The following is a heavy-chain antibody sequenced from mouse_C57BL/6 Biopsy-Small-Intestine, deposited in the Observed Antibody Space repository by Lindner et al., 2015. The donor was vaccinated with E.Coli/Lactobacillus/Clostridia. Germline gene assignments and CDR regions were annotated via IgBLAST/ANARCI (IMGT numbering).Heavy chain of an antibody. V-gene: IGHV14-2*02. D-gene: IGHD1-3*01. Sequence: SVKVSCKAARYSFKVYSLHWVRQAPGQGLQWMGWIDPDSGDTNNAQVFQGRVTITRDTSINTAYMELSRLRSDDTAMYFCARAVDDPWSGYRAFDIWGQGTMVTVSS. CDR2: IDPDSGDT. CDR1: RYSFKVYS. J-gene: IGHJ3*01. CDR3: ARAVDDPWSGYRAFDI.